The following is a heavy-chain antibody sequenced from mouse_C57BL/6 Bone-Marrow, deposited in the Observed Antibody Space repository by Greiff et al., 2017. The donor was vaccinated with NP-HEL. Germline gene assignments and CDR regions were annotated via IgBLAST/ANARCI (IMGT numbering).Heavy chain of an antibody. V-gene: IGHV1-22*01. D-gene: IGHD2-1*01. Sequence: VQLKESGPELVKPGASVKMSCKASGYTFTDYNMHWVKQSHGKSLEWIGYINPNNGGTSYNQKFKGKATLTVNKSSSTAYMELRSLTSEDAAVYYCARGPIYYGTKYFAVGCWGKGASVTVAS. CDR1: GYTFTDYN. J-gene: IGHJ4*01. CDR3: ARGPIYYGTKYFAVGC. CDR2: INPNNGGT.